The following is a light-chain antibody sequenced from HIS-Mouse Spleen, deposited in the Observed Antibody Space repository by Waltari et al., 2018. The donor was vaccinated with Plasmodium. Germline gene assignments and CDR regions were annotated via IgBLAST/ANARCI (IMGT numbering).Light chain of an antibody. J-gene: IGKJ3*01. V-gene: IGKV3-20*01. CDR1: QSVSSSY. CDR2: GSS. Sequence: EIVLTPSPGTLSLSPGESATLSCRARQSVSSSYLAWYQKKPGQAPRLLIYGSSSRATGIPGRISGSGSATDFTITISRLEPEDFAVYYCQQYGSSRFTFGPGTKVDIK. CDR3: QQYGSSRFT.